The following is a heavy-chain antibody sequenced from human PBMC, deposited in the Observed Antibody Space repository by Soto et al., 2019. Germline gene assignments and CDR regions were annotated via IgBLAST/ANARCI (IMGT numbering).Heavy chain of an antibody. J-gene: IGHJ4*02. CDR3: ARIGGWYDIDF. V-gene: IGHV4-61*01. Sequence: VQLQQSGPGLVKPSETLSLTCSVSGGSVSSGSFHWSWLRESPGKGLQFIGSIFYNGTANYSPSLKNLVTISIDTSQSQFSLKLGSVAAADTAVYYCARIGGWYDIDFWAQGNLVTVSS. D-gene: IGHD6-19*01. CDR1: GGSVSSGSFH. CDR2: IFYNGTA.